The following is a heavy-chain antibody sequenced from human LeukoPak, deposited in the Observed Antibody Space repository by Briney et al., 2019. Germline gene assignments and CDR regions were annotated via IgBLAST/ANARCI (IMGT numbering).Heavy chain of an antibody. CDR1: GFTFDDYA. Sequence: PGGSLRLSCAASGFTFDDYAMHWVRQAPGKGLEWVSGISWNSGSIGYADSVKGRFTISRDNAKNSLYLQMNSLRAEDTAMYFCAGDDSSGYFFDFWGQGTLVTVSS. CDR3: AGDDSSGYFFDF. J-gene: IGHJ4*02. CDR2: ISWNSGSI. V-gene: IGHV3-9*01. D-gene: IGHD3-22*01.